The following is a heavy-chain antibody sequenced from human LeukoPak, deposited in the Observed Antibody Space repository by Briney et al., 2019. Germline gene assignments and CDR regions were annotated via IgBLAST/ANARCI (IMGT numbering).Heavy chain of an antibody. CDR3: ARNFQGGKDYYDRSGPTDY. V-gene: IGHV4-38-2*02. Sequence: SETLSLACTLSGHSISRGYYWGCIRQPPGKGMAWSGSIYYSGSTYYNPSLKSRVTISVDTSKNQFSLKLSSVTAADTAVYYCARNFQGGKDYYDRSGPTDYWGQGTLVTVSS. J-gene: IGHJ4*02. CDR1: GHSISRGYY. D-gene: IGHD3-22*01. CDR2: IYYSGST.